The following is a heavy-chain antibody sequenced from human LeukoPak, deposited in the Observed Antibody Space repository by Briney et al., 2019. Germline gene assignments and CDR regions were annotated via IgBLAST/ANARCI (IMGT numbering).Heavy chain of an antibody. J-gene: IGHJ4*02. CDR3: SRRSEFVVLDYLDV. Sequence: GGSLRLSCAASGFTFSTYSMNWVRQAPGKGLEWVSNIRESSGTIYYADSVKGRFTISRDNAKTSLYLQINSLRADDTAIYYYSRRSEFVVLDYLDVWGKGTLVTVSS. V-gene: IGHV3-48*04. CDR1: GFTFSTYS. CDR2: IRESSGTI. D-gene: IGHD2-21*01.